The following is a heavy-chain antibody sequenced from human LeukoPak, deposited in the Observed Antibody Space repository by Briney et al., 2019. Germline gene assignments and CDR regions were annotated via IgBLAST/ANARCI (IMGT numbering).Heavy chain of an antibody. CDR3: ARESGVIGAFDT. CDR1: GGSISSGSYY. Sequence: PSQTLSLTCTVSGGSISSGSYYWSWIRQPAGKGLEWIGRIYTSGSTNYNPSLKSRVTISVDTSKNQFSLKLSSVTAADTAVYYCARESGVIGAFDTWGQGTMVTVSS. CDR2: IYTSGST. V-gene: IGHV4-61*02. J-gene: IGHJ3*02. D-gene: IGHD3-16*02.